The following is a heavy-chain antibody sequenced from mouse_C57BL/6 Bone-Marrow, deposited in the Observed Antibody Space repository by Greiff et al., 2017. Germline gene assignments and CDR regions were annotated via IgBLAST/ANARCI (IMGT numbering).Heavy chain of an antibody. CDR3: ARNSPYGSSYWYFDV. D-gene: IGHD1-1*01. J-gene: IGHJ1*03. V-gene: IGHV2-9-1*01. CDR1: GFSLTSYA. Sequence: VKLMESGPGLVAPSQSLSITCTVSGFSLTSYAISWVRQPPGKGLEWLGVIWTGGGTNYNSALKSRLSISKDNSKSQVFLKMNSLQTDDTARYYCARNSPYGSSYWYFDVWGTGTTVTVSS. CDR2: IWTGGGT.